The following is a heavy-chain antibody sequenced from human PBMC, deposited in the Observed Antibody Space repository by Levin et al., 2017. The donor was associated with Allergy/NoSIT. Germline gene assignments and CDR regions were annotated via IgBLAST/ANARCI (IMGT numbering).Heavy chain of an antibody. CDR1: GFTFSSYE. CDR3: ARDVFWSGYPDY. J-gene: IGHJ4*02. CDR2: ISSSGSTI. D-gene: IGHD3-3*01. Sequence: GASVKVSCAASGFTFSSYEMNWVRQAPGKGLEWVSYISSSGSTIYYADSVKGRFTISRDNAKNSLYLQMNSLRAEDTAVYYCARDVFWSGYPDYWGQGTLVTVSS. V-gene: IGHV3-48*03.